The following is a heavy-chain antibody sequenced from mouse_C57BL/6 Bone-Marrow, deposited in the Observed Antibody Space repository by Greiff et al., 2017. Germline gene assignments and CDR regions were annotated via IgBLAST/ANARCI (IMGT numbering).Heavy chain of an antibody. CDR2: ISYSGST. CDR3: ARYRAYFDS. Sequence: EVQGVESGPGLAKPSQTLSLTCSVTGYSITSDYWNWIRKFPGNNLEYIGYISYSGSTHYNPSLKSRLSISRDTTKNQYYLQLKSLATEDTATYYCARYRAYFDSWGQGTTLPGSS. V-gene: IGHV3-8*01. J-gene: IGHJ2*01. D-gene: IGHD3-1*01. CDR1: GYSITSDY.